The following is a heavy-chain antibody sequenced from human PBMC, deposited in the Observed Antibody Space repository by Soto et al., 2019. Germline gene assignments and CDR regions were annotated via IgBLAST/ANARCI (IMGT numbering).Heavy chain of an antibody. CDR3: ARRWESSSWYLDY. CDR1: GYTFTNHG. V-gene: IGHV1-18*01. CDR2: ISGNDGNT. D-gene: IGHD6-13*01. J-gene: IGHJ4*02. Sequence: QVQLVQSGAEVKNPGASVKVSCKASGYTFTNHGISWVRQAPGQGLEWMGWISGNDGNTKYAQKLQGRVTMTIDKSTTTADMELRSLRADDPAVYYCARRWESSSWYLDYWGQGTLVTVSS.